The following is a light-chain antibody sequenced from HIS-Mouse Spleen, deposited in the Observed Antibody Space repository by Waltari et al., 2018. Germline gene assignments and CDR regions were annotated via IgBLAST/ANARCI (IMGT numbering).Light chain of an antibody. CDR3: AAWDDSLSGYV. Sequence: QSVLTQPPSASGTPGQRVTISCSGSSSNIGSNYVYWYQQLPGTAPKLLIYRNNQPPSGVPDRFSGSKSGTSASLAISGLRSEDEADYYCAAWDDSLSGYVFGTVTKVTVL. J-gene: IGLJ1*01. CDR2: RNN. CDR1: SSNIGSNY. V-gene: IGLV1-47*01.